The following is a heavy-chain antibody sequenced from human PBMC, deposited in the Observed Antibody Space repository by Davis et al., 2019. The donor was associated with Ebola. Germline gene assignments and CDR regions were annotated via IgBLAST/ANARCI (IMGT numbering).Heavy chain of an antibody. CDR3: ARVLAGVRRHYYYYYGMDV. D-gene: IGHD3-10*01. CDR2: INPNSGGT. V-gene: IGHV1-2*04. Sequence: ASVKVSCKASGYTFTGYYMHWVRQAPGQGLEWMGWINPNSGGTNYAQKFQGWVTMTRDTSISTAYMELSRLRSDDTAVYYCARVLAGVRRHYYYYYGMDVWGQGTTVTVSS. CDR1: GYTFTGYY. J-gene: IGHJ6*02.